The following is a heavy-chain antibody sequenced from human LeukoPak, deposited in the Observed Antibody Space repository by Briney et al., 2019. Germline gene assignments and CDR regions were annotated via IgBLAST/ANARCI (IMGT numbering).Heavy chain of an antibody. J-gene: IGHJ4*02. CDR3: AGAPYGDYYFDY. Sequence: SGTLSLTCAVSGVSISSNNWWSWVRQPPGKGLEWIGEIYHSGGTNCNPSLKSRVTISVDKSKNHFFLQLSSVTAADTAVYYCAGAPYGDYYFDYWGQGTLVTVSS. CDR2: IYHSGGT. CDR1: GVSISSNNW. V-gene: IGHV4-4*02. D-gene: IGHD4-17*01.